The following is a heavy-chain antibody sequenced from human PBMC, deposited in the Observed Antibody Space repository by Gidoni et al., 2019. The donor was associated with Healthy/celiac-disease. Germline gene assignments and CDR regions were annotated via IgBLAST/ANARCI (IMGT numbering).Heavy chain of an antibody. V-gene: IGHV1-46*01. CDR3: ARGWAGYDVSRRPFDY. Sequence: QVQLVQSGAEVKKPGASVKVSCKASGYTFTSYYMHWVRQAPGQGLEWMGIINPSGGSTSYAQKFQGRVTMTRDTSTSTVYMELSSLRSEDTAVYYCARGWAGYDVSRRPFDYWGQGTLVTVSS. D-gene: IGHD5-12*01. J-gene: IGHJ4*02. CDR2: INPSGGST. CDR1: GYTFTSYY.